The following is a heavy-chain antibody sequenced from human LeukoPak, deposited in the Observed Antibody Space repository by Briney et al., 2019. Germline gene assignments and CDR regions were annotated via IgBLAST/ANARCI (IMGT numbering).Heavy chain of an antibody. J-gene: IGHJ3*02. D-gene: IGHD2-15*01. V-gene: IGHV5-51*01. CDR2: IYPGDSDT. CDR3: ARPKSAMTRGGFDI. Sequence: GESLKISCKGSGYNFTRDWIGWVRQMPGKGLEWMGIIYPGDSDTRYSPSFQGRVTISADKSISTAFLQWSSLKASDTAMYYCARPKSAMTRGGFDIWGQGTMVTVSS. CDR1: GYNFTRDW.